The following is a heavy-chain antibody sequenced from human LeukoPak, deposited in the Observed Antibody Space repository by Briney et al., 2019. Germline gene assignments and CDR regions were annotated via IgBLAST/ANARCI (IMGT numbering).Heavy chain of an antibody. Sequence: GGSLRLSCAASGFTFSSYGIHWVRQAPGKGLEWVAVVWYDGSNKYYADSVKGRFTISRDNSKNTLYLQMNSLRAEDTAVYYCATGVVVAATCFDYWGQGTLVTVSS. D-gene: IGHD2-15*01. CDR1: GFTFSSYG. CDR3: ATGVVVAATCFDY. V-gene: IGHV3-33*01. CDR2: VWYDGSNK. J-gene: IGHJ4*02.